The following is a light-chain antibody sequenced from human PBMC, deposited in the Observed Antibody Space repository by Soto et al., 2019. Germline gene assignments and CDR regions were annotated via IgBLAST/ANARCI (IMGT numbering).Light chain of an antibody. CDR2: EVS. CDR1: GSDVGGYNY. CDR3: SSYTSSNSYVA. V-gene: IGLV2-14*01. J-gene: IGLJ2*01. Sequence: QSVLTQPASVSGSPGQSITISCTGSGSDVGGYNYVSWYQQHPGKAPKVMIYEVSNRPSGVSNRFSGSKSDNTASLTISGLQAEDEADYYCSSYTSSNSYVAFGGGTKLTVL.